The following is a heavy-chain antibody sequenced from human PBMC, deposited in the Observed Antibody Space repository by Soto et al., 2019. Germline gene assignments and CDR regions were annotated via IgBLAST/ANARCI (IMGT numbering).Heavy chain of an antibody. D-gene: IGHD2-15*01. J-gene: IGHJ3*02. CDR1: GFTFSSYS. CDR2: ITYDGSNK. CDR3: ALKGYCSGGSCYIGDAFDI. V-gene: IGHV3-30*03. Sequence: GGSLRLSCAASGFTFSSYSMSWVRQAPGKGLEWVAVITYDGSNKYYADSVKGRFTISRDNSKNTLYLQMNSLRAEDTAVYYCALKGYCSGGSCYIGDAFDIWGQGTMVTVSS.